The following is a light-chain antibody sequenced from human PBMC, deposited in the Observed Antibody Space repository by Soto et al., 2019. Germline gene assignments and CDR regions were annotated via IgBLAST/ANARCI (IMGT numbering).Light chain of an antibody. CDR3: MQARQTPIT. J-gene: IGKJ5*01. V-gene: IGKV2-28*01. Sequence: DIMMTQSPLSLPVTPGEPASISCRSSQSLLHSNGYNYLDWYLQKPGQSPQLLIYLGSNRASGVPDRVSGSGSATDFTLKISRVEAEDVGVYYCMQARQTPITFGQGTRLEI. CDR1: QSLLHSNGYNY. CDR2: LGS.